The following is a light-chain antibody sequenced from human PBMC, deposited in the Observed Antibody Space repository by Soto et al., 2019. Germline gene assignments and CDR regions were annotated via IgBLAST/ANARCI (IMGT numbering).Light chain of an antibody. J-gene: IGKJ5*01. Sequence: EIVLTQSPATLSLSPGERATLSCRASQSVSSDLAWYQQKPGQAPRLLIYAASTRATGIPARFSGSGSGTDFTLTISSLEPEDFSVYYCQQRYNWPITFGQGTRLEIK. CDR1: QSVSSD. CDR2: AAS. V-gene: IGKV3-11*01. CDR3: QQRYNWPIT.